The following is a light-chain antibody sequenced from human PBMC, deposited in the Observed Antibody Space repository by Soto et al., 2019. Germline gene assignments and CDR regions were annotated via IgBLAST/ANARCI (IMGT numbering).Light chain of an antibody. V-gene: IGKV3-20*01. J-gene: IGKJ4*01. CDR2: DAS. CDR3: QQYNNWPPVT. Sequence: EIVLTQSPGTLSLSPGERATLSCRASQSVSNTYLAWYQQKPGQAPRLLIYDASSRATGIPDRFSGSGSGTDFTLTISSLQSEDLAVYYCQQYNNWPPVTFGGGTKVEIK. CDR1: QSVSNTY.